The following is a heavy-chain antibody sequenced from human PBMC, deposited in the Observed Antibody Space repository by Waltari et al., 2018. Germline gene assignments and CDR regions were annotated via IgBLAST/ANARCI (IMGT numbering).Heavy chain of an antibody. CDR3: ARGVGPQAINFDY. CDR1: GDIFFKYV. J-gene: IGHJ4*02. D-gene: IGHD1-26*01. CDR2: VIPFRDIT. Sequence: QVQLVQSGAEVKQPGSSVKVSCKASGDIFFKYVVSWLRQAPGQGLEWMGRVIPFRDITNYSQKFQDRVTITADKSTTTIDMELSSLTSDDTGVYYCARGVGPQAINFDYWGQGTLVTVSS. V-gene: IGHV1-69*04.